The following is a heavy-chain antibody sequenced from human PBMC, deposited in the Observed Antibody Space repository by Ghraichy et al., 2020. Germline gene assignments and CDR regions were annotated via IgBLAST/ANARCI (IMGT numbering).Heavy chain of an antibody. V-gene: IGHV3-15*01. Sequence: LSLTCVASGLTFTNAWMSWVRQAPGKGLEWVGRIKSKTDGETTDYAAPVKGRFTISRDDSKNTLYLQMNSLKTEDTAMYYCTTAASAMLWGQGTLVTVSS. D-gene: IGHD5-18*01. CDR3: TTAASAML. CDR1: GLTFTNAW. J-gene: IGHJ4*02. CDR2: IKSKTDGETT.